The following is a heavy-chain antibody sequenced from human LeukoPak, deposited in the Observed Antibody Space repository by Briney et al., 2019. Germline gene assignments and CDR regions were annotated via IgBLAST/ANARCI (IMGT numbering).Heavy chain of an antibody. Sequence: GGSLRLSCAASGFTLSSYGMHWVRRAPGKGLEWVAVIWYDGSNKYYADSVKGRFTISRDNSKNTLYLQMNSLRAEDTAVYYCARDGFNTATYGMDVWGQGTTVTVSS. CDR2: IWYDGSNK. V-gene: IGHV3-33*01. J-gene: IGHJ6*02. CDR3: ARDGFNTATYGMDV. D-gene: IGHD5-18*01. CDR1: GFTLSSYG.